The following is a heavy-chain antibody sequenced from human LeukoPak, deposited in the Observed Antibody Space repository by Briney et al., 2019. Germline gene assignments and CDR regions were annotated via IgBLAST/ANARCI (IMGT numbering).Heavy chain of an antibody. J-gene: IGHJ4*02. CDR1: GGSFSGYY. CDR3: ARGRVTMVRGVIFDY. D-gene: IGHD3-10*01. CDR2: INHSGST. V-gene: IGHV4-34*01. Sequence: SETLSLTCAVCGGSFSGYYWSWIRQPPGKGLEWIGEINHSGSTNYNPSLKSRVTISVDTSKNQFSLKLSSVTAADTAVYYCARGRVTMVRGVIFDYWGQGTLVTVSS.